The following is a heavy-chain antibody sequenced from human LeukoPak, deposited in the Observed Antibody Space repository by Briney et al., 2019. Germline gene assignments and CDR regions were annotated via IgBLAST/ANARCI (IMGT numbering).Heavy chain of an antibody. CDR2: INHSGST. Sequence: PSETLSLTCAVYGGSFSGYYWSWIRQPPGKGLEWIGEINHSGSTNYNPSLKSRVIISVDTSKNQFSLKLSSVTAADTAVYCCARCFKDSGDYPYYFDQWGQGTQVTVSS. V-gene: IGHV4-34*01. CDR1: GGSFSGYY. J-gene: IGHJ4*02. D-gene: IGHD1-26*01. CDR3: ARCFKDSGDYPYYFDQ.